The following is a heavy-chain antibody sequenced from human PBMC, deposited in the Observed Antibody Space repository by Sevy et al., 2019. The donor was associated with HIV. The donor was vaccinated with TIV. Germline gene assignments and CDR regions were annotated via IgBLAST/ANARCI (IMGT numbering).Heavy chain of an antibody. CDR2: IRYDGTNK. D-gene: IGHD5-18*01. V-gene: IGHV3-30*02. J-gene: IGHJ4*02. CDR3: AKDDPDTAMVTNY. CDR1: GFTFSHYG. Sequence: GESLKISCAASGFTFSHYGMHWVRQAPGKGLEWVAFIRYDGTNKYYADSVKGRFTISKDNSKNTVYLQMNSLRAEDTAVYYCAKDDPDTAMVTNYWGRGTLVTVSS.